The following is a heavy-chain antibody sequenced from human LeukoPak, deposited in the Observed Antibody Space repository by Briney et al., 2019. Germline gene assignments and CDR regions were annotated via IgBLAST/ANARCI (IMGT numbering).Heavy chain of an antibody. CDR1: GGTPNGYA. CDR2: IIPIFGTA. Sequence: SVKVSCKVSGGTPNGYAINWLRQAPGQGLEWMGRIIPIFGTANYAQKFQGRVTITADESTSTAYMELSSLRSEDTAVYYCARDGFDFGVVKEFDPWGQGTLVTVSS. CDR3: ARDGFDFGVVKEFDP. V-gene: IGHV1-69*13. J-gene: IGHJ5*02. D-gene: IGHD3-3*01.